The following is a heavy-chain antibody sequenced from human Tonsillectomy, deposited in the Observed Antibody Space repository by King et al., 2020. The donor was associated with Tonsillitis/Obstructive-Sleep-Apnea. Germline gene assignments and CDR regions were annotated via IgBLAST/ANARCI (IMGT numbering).Heavy chain of an antibody. D-gene: IGHD3/OR15-3a*01. CDR1: GGSISSYY. J-gene: IGHJ5*02. Sequence: QLQESGPGLVKPSETLSLTCTVSGGSISSYYWSWIRQPPGKGLEWIGYIYYSGSTNYNPSLKSRVTISVDTSKNQFSLKLSSVTAADTAVYYWARSPDFWTRFGYNWFDPWGQGTLVTVSS. CDR2: IYYSGST. V-gene: IGHV4-59*01. CDR3: ARSPDFWTRFGYNWFDP.